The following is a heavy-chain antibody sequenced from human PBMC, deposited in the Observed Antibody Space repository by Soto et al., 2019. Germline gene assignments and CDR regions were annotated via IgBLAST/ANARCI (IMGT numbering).Heavy chain of an antibody. CDR1: GGTFSSYA. J-gene: IGHJ6*02. CDR2: IIPIFGTA. D-gene: IGHD1-26*01. CDR3: ARVSQVSSGGSYYYYGMDV. V-gene: IGHV1-69*01. Sequence: QVQLVQSGAEVKKPGSSVKVSCKASGGTFSSYAISWVRQAPGQGLEWMGGIIPIFGTANYAQKFQGRVTITADESTSTAYMELSGLRSEDTAVYYCARVSQVSSGGSYYYYGMDVWGQGTTVTVSS.